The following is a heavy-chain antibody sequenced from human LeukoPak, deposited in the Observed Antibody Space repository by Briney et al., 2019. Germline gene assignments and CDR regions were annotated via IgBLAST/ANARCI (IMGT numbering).Heavy chain of an antibody. V-gene: IGHV3-30*03. D-gene: IGHD6-13*01. CDR3: AILSIAAASSHPLFDY. J-gene: IGHJ4*02. Sequence: GGSLRLSCAASGFTFSNYGMHWVRQAPGKGLEWVAVISYDGSHKYYADSVKGRFTISRDNSKNTVYLQMNSLRAEDTALYYCAILSIAAASSHPLFDYWGQGTLVTVSS. CDR1: GFTFSNYG. CDR2: ISYDGSHK.